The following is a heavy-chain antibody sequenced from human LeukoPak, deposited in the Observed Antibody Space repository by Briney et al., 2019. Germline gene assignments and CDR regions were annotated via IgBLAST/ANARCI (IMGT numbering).Heavy chain of an antibody. Sequence: PGRSLRLSCAASGFTFDDYAMHWVRQAPGKGLEWVSGISWNSGSIGYADSVKGRLTISRDNAKNSLYLQMNSLRAEDTALYYCAKDRGGYTVTTRPYYYYYGMDVWGQGTTVTVSS. V-gene: IGHV3-9*01. CDR3: AKDRGGYTVTTRPYYYYYGMDV. CDR1: GFTFDDYA. J-gene: IGHJ6*02. D-gene: IGHD4-17*01. CDR2: ISWNSGSI.